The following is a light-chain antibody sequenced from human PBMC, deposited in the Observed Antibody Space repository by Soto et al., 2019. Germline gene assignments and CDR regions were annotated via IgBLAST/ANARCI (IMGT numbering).Light chain of an antibody. CDR1: QSISSY. CDR2: AAS. Sequence: DIQMIKSPASLSASIGDRVTIICRASQSISSYLNWYQQKPGKAPKLLIYAASSLQSRVPSRFSGSGSGTDFTLTISSLQPEDFATYYCQQSYSTPSWTFGQGTKVDIK. CDR3: QQSYSTPSWT. V-gene: IGKV1-39*01. J-gene: IGKJ1*01.